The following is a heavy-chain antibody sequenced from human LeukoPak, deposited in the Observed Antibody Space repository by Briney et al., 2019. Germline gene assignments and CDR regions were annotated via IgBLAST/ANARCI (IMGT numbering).Heavy chain of an antibody. CDR1: GGSISSSSYY. J-gene: IGHJ6*03. V-gene: IGHV4-39*01. CDR3: AAKSGYYGSDYYYYMDV. CDR2: IYYSGST. D-gene: IGHD3-10*01. Sequence: SETLSLTCTVSGGSISSSSYYWGWIRQPPGKGLEWIGSIYYSGSTYYNPSLKSRVTISVDTSKNQFSLKLSSVTAADTAVYYCAAKSGYYGSDYYYYMDVWGKGTTVTVSS.